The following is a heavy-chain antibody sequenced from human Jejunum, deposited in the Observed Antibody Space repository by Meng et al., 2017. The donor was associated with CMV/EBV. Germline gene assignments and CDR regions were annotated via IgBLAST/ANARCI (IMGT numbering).Heavy chain of an antibody. V-gene: IGHV3-66*02. J-gene: IGHJ4*02. CDR2: IFGSGTT. D-gene: IGHD5-18*01. CDR3: ARGADTPVVLPPDL. CDR1: GFTVSNNY. Sequence: SGFTVSNNYMRWVRQAPGKGLEWVSVIFGSGTTVDPDSVKGRFTISRDNSKNTVYLQMNRLKLEDTAVYYCARGADTPVVLPPDLWGQGTLVTVSS.